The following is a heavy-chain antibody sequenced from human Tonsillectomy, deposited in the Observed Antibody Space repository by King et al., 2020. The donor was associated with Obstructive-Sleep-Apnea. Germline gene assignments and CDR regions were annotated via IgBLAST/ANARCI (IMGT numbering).Heavy chain of an antibody. V-gene: IGHV3-21*01. J-gene: IGHJ6*02. CDR1: GFTFSSYS. D-gene: IGHD3-22*01. CDR3: ARPAAYYYDSSGYGYYGMDV. Sequence: VQLVESGGGLVKPGGSLRLSCAASGFTFSSYSMNWVRQAPGKGLEWVSSISSGSSYIYYADSVNGRFTISRDNAKNSLYLQMNSLRAEDTAVYYCARPAAYYYDSSGYGYYGMDVWGQGTTVTVSS. CDR2: ISSGSSYI.